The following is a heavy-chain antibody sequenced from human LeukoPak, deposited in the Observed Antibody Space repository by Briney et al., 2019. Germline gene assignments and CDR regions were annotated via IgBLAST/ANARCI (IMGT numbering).Heavy chain of an antibody. D-gene: IGHD5-24*01. CDR3: ARDMNGFSGPFDY. CDR2: IWYDGSNK. Sequence: GGSLRLSCAASGFTFSSYGMHWVRQAPVKGLEWVAVIWYDGSNKYYADSVKGRFTISRDNSKNTLYLQMNSLRAEDTAVYYCARDMNGFSGPFDYWGQGTLVTVSS. V-gene: IGHV3-33*01. J-gene: IGHJ4*02. CDR1: GFTFSSYG.